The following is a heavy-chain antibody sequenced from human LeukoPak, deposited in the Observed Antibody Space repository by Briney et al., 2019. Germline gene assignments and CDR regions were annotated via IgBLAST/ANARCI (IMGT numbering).Heavy chain of an antibody. V-gene: IGHV3-23*01. CDR1: GLTFSIYT. D-gene: IGHD4-11*01. J-gene: IGHJ5*02. Sequence: GGSLRLSCAASGLTFSIYTMNWVRQAPGKGLEWVSAISGSGGSTYYADSVKGRFTISRDNSKNTLYLQMNSLRAEDTAVYYCAKGRTYSNYYWFDPWGQGTLVTVSS. CDR2: ISGSGGST. CDR3: AKGRTYSNYYWFDP.